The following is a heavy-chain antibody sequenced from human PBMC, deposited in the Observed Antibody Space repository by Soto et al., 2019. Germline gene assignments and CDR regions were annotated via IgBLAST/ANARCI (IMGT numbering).Heavy chain of an antibody. Sequence: GGSLRLSCVASGFPFSGYAMSWVRQTPGKGLEWVSGISGSGGCTYYADSVKGRFTISRDNSNNTLSLQMHILRVEDTAVYFCAKGGYYSLFDIWGQGTMVTVSS. CDR1: GFPFSGYA. V-gene: IGHV3-23*01. CDR2: ISGSGGCT. CDR3: AKGGYYSLFDI. J-gene: IGHJ3*02. D-gene: IGHD3-16*01.